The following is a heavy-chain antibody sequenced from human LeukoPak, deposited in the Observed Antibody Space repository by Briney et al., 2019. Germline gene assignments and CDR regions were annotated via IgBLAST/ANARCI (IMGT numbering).Heavy chain of an antibody. J-gene: IGHJ4*02. CDR1: GYTFTSYD. CDR2: INPNSGGT. D-gene: IGHD3-10*01. Sequence: ASVKVSCKASGYTFTSYDINWVRQAPGQGLEWMGWINPNSGGTNYAQKFQGRVTMTRDTSISTAYMELSRLRSDDTAVYYCARDSGRAYYFDYWGQGTLVTVSS. CDR3: ARDSGRAYYFDY. V-gene: IGHV1-2*02.